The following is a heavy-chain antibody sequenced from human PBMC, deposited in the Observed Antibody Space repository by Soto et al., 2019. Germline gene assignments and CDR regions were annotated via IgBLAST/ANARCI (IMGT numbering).Heavy chain of an antibody. D-gene: IGHD2-15*01. Sequence: SVKVSCKASGGTFSSYAISWVRQAPGQGLEWMGGIIPIFGTANYAQKFQGRVTITADKSTSTAYMELSSLRSEDTAVYYCARPLTYCSGGRCYYYGMDVWGQGTTVTVSS. CDR1: GGTFSSYA. CDR2: IIPIFGTA. V-gene: IGHV1-69*06. J-gene: IGHJ6*02. CDR3: ARPLTYCSGGRCYYYGMDV.